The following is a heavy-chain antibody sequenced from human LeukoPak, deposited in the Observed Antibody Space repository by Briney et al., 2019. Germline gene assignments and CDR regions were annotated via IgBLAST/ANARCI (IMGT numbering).Heavy chain of an antibody. D-gene: IGHD5-18*01. J-gene: IGHJ5*02. CDR1: GYTFTGYY. Sequence: ASVKVSCKASGYTFTGYYIHWVQQAPGQGLEWMGWINPNSGGTNYAQRFQGRVTMTRDTSISTAYIELSRLTSDDTAVYYCARDFPIQIWTRTPWFDPWGQGTLVTVSS. CDR3: ARDFPIQIWTRTPWFDP. V-gene: IGHV1-2*02. CDR2: INPNSGGT.